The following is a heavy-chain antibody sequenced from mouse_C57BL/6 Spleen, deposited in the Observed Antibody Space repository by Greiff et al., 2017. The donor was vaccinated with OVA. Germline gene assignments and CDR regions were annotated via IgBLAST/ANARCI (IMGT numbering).Heavy chain of an antibody. V-gene: IGHV1-82*01. Sequence: QVQLKQSGPELVKPGASVKISCKASGYAFSSSWMNWVKQRPGKGLEWIGRIYPGDGDTNYNGKFKGKATLTADKSSSTAYMQLSSLTSEDSAVYFCARLYSSGPFYAMDYWGQGTSVTASS. CDR1: GYAFSSSW. CDR3: ARLYSSGPFYAMDY. D-gene: IGHD3-2*02. J-gene: IGHJ4*01. CDR2: IYPGDGDT.